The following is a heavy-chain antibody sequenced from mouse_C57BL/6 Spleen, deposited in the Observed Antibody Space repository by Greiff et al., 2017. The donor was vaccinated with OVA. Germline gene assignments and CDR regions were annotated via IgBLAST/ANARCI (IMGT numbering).Heavy chain of an antibody. CDR1: GFTFSSYT. Sequence: DVKLVESGGGLVKPGGSLKLSCAASGFTFSSYTMSWVRQTPEKRLEWVATISGGGGNTYYPDSVKGRFTISRDNAKNTLYLQMSSLRSEDTALYYCARHNGIYEGFAYWGQGTLVTVSA. CDR2: ISGGGGNT. J-gene: IGHJ3*01. D-gene: IGHD2-1*01. V-gene: IGHV5-9*01. CDR3: ARHNGIYEGFAY.